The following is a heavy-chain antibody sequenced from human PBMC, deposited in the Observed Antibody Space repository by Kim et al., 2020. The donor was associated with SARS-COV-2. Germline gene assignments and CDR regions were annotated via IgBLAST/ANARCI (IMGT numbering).Heavy chain of an antibody. Sequence: SETLSLTCTVSGGSISSYYWSWIRQPPGKGLEWIGYIYYSGSTNYNPSPKSRVTISVDTSKNQFSLKLSSVTAADTAVYYCASSRRVPYDSSGYHYPYYFDYWGQGTLVTVSS. CDR3: ASSRRVPYDSSGYHYPYYFDY. J-gene: IGHJ4*02. D-gene: IGHD3-22*01. CDR2: IYYSGST. CDR1: GGSISSYY. V-gene: IGHV4-59*01.